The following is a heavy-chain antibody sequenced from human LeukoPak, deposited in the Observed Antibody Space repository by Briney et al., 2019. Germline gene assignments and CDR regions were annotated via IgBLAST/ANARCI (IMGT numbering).Heavy chain of an antibody. J-gene: IGHJ5*02. Sequence: SETLSLTCAVYGGSFSDYFWGWSRQPPGKGLEWIGSIYYSGSTYYNPSLKSRVTISVDRSKNQFSLKLTSVTAADTAVYYCARYTSSWYSNWFDPWGQGTLVTVSS. D-gene: IGHD6-13*01. CDR1: GGSFSDYF. CDR3: ARYTSSWYSNWFDP. CDR2: IYYSGST. V-gene: IGHV4-34*01.